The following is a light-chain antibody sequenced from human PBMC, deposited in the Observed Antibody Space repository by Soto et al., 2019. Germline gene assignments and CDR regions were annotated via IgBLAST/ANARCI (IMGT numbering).Light chain of an antibody. V-gene: IGLV3-21*02. CDR3: QVWDISSDQYL. Sequence: SYELTQPPSVSVAPGQTARITCGGNNIGSKSVHWYQQRPGQAPVLVLYDVSNRPSGIPERFSGSNSGSTATLTISSVEAGDEADYFCQVWDISSDQYLFGTGTKLTVL. CDR2: DVS. J-gene: IGLJ1*01. CDR1: NIGSKS.